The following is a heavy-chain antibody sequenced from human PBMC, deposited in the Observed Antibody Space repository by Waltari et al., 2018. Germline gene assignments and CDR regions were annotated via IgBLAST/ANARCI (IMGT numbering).Heavy chain of an antibody. V-gene: IGHV3-23*01. CDR2: ISDSGVIT. Sequence: EVHLLESGGGLAQPGGSLRLSGAASGLNFISYAMSWVRQAPGKGLEWVSGISDSGVITKYADSVKGRFTVSRDNSKNTVFLQLNSLRAEDTAIYYCARHLYSIDYLELGNWGQGTLVTVSS. J-gene: IGHJ4*02. CDR3: ARHLYSIDYLELGN. CDR1: GLNFISYA. D-gene: IGHD3-22*01.